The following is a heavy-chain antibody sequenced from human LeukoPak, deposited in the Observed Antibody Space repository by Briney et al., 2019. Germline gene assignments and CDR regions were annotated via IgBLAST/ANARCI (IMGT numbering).Heavy chain of an antibody. CDR2: ISYDGSNK. CDR1: GFTFSGYA. Sequence: GGSLRLSCAASGFTFSGYAMHWVRQAPGKGLEWVAVISYDGSNKYYADSVKGRFTISRDNSKNTLYLQMNSLRAEDTALYYCATDRESAFDIWGQGTMVTVSS. J-gene: IGHJ3*02. V-gene: IGHV3-30-3*01. CDR3: ATDRESAFDI.